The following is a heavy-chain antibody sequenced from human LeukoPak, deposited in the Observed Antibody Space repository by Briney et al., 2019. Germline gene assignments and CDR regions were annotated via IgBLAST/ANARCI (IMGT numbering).Heavy chain of an antibody. D-gene: IGHD2-2*01. Sequence: GGSLRLSCAASGFTFDDYGMSWVRQAPGKGLEWVSGINWNGGSTGYADSVKGRFTISRDNSKNTLYLQLNSLRAEDTAVYYCARRYCSTCPTGHAFDLWGQGTMVTVSS. V-gene: IGHV3-20*04. CDR1: GFTFDDYG. J-gene: IGHJ3*01. CDR3: ARRYCSTCPTGHAFDL. CDR2: INWNGGST.